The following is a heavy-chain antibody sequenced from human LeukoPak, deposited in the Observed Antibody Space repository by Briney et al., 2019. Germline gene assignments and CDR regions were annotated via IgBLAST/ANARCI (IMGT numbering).Heavy chain of an antibody. CDR1: GFTFSSYA. CDR2: ISGSGGST. Sequence: PGGSLRLSCAASGFTFSSYAMSWVRQAPGKGLEWVSAISGSGGSTYYADSVKGRFTISRDNSKNTLYLQMNSLRAEDTAVYYCARDCYGSGSDYYGMDVWGQGTTVTVSS. J-gene: IGHJ6*02. D-gene: IGHD3-10*01. V-gene: IGHV3-23*01. CDR3: ARDCYGSGSDYYGMDV.